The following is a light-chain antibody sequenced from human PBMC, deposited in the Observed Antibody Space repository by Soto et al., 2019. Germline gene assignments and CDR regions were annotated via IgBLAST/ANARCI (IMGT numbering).Light chain of an antibody. J-gene: IGLJ2*01. V-gene: IGLV2-14*01. CDR1: SSDIGGYNY. CDR3: SSYTTTSTPVV. CDR2: DVS. Sequence: QSVLTQPASVSGSPGQSITISCTGTSSDIGGYNYVSWYQQHPGKAPKLIIYDVSNRPSEISNRFSGSKSGNTASLTISGLQAEDEADYYCSSYTTTSTPVVFGGGTKLTVL.